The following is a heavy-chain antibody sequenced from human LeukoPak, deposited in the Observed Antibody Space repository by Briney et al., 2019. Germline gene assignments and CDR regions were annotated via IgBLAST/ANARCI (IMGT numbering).Heavy chain of an antibody. CDR3: ARDWKTNSFDY. CDR1: GFTFSSYA. CDR2: ISGSGNT. V-gene: IGHV3-23*01. D-gene: IGHD1-1*01. J-gene: IGHJ4*02. Sequence: PGGSLRLSCAASGFTFSSYAMSWVRQAPGKGLEWVSVISGSGNTFYADSVKGRFTISRDNSKNTLYLQMNSLRAEDTAIYYCARDWKTNSFDYWGQGTLVTVSS.